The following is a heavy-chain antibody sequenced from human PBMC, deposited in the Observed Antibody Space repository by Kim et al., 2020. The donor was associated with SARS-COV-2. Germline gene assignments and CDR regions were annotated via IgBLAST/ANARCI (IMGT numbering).Heavy chain of an antibody. D-gene: IGHD4-17*01. CDR2: IIPIFGTA. CDR1: GGTFSSYA. J-gene: IGHJ3*02. CDR3: AREGLYGYDAFDI. V-gene: IGHV1-69*13. Sequence: SVKVSCKASGGTFSSYAISWARQAPGQGLEWMGGIIPIFGTANYAQKFQGRVTITADESTSTAYMELSSLRSEDTAVYYCAREGLYGYDAFDIWGQGTMVTVSS.